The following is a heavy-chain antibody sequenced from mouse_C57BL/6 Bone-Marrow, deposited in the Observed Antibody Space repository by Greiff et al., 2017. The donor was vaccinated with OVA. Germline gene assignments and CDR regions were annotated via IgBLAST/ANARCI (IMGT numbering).Heavy chain of an antibody. CDR1: GFTFSDYG. CDR2: ISSGSSTI. Sequence: VQLKESGGGLVKPGGSLKLSCAASGFTFSDYGMHWVRQAPEKGLEWVAYISSGSSTIYYADTVKGRFTISRDNAKNTLFLQMTSLRSEDTAMYYCARGTAYAMDYWGQGTSVTVSS. J-gene: IGHJ4*01. CDR3: ARGTAYAMDY. D-gene: IGHD1-2*01. V-gene: IGHV5-17*01.